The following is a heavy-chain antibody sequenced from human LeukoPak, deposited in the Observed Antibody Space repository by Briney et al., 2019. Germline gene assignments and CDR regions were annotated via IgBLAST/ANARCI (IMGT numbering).Heavy chain of an antibody. CDR1: GFTFDDYA. D-gene: IGHD6-19*01. J-gene: IGHJ4*02. CDR3: ARRGIAVAGPFDY. CDR2: ISTGSSYI. Sequence: GGSLRLSCAASGFTFDDYAMHWVRQAPGKGLEWVSSISTGSSYIYYTDSAKGRFTISRDNAKNSLYLQMNSLRAEDTAVYYCARRGIAVAGPFDYWGQGILVTVSS. V-gene: IGHV3-21*01.